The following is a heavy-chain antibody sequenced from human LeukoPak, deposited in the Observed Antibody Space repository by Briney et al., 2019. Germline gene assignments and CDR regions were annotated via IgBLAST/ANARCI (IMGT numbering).Heavy chain of an antibody. CDR1: GYSISSGYY. CDR2: IYHSGST. D-gene: IGHD2-15*01. CDR3: ARHGRSDAYSFDY. V-gene: IGHV4-38-2*01. J-gene: IGHJ4*02. Sequence: PSETLSLTCAVSGYSISSGYYWGWIRQPPGKGLEWIGSIYHSGSTYYNPSLKSRVTISVDTSKNQFSLKLSSVTAADTAVYYCARHGRSDAYSFDYWGQGTLVTVSS.